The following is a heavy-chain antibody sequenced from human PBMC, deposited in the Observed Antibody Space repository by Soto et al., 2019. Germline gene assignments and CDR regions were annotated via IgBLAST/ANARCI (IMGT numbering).Heavy chain of an antibody. CDR3: ARGGEILYFPRGGPYYFYY. V-gene: IGHV6-1*01. CDR2: TYYRSKWYN. D-gene: IGHD2-8*01. CDR1: GDSVSSNSAA. J-gene: IGHJ4*02. Sequence: PSQTLSLTCAISGDSVSSNSAAWNWIRQSPSRGLEWLGRTYYRSKWYNDYAVSVKSRITINPDTSKNQFSLQLNSVTPEDTAVYYCARGGEILYFPRGGPYYFYYWGQGTLVPVSS.